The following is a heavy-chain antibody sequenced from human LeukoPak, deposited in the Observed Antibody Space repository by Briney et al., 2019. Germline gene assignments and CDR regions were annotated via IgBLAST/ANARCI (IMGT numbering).Heavy chain of an antibody. J-gene: IGHJ4*02. CDR3: ARDVNSMGPFDY. Sequence: ASVKVSCKASGGTFSSYAISWVRQAPGQGLEWMGGIIPIFGTANYAQKFQGRVTITTDESTSTAYMELSSLRSEDTAVYYCARDVNSMGPFDYWGQGTLSPSPQ. CDR2: IIPIFGTA. CDR1: GGTFSSYA. D-gene: IGHD2/OR15-2a*01. V-gene: IGHV1-69*05.